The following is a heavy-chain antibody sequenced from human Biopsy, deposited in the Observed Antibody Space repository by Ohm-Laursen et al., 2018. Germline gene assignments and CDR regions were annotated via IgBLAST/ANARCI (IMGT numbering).Heavy chain of an antibody. CDR2: INWNSGDI. V-gene: IGHV3-9*01. J-gene: IGHJ4*01. CDR3: ARDRSGLTLTTLDF. Sequence: SLRLSCAASGFIFDNYGMHWVRQAPGKGLEWVSGINWNSGDIVYADSVKGRFTISRDNAKNSLSLQMNSLRAEDTALYYCARDRSGLTLTTLDFWGHGTPVTVSS. D-gene: IGHD6-25*01. CDR1: GFIFDNYG.